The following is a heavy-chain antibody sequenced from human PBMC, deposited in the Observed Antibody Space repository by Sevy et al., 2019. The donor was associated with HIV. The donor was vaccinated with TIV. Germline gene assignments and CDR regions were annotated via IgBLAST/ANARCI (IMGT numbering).Heavy chain of an antibody. CDR2: ISYAGYNK. CDR1: GFAFSDYA. Sequence: GGSLRLSCAASGFAFSDYAMHWVRQAPGKGLEWVAAISYAGYNKYFADSVKGRFTVSKDSSKNTLYLEMNSLRAEDTAVYYCAKAHADCSGGTCYTAHYYYDMDVWGRGATVTVSS. V-gene: IGHV3-30*18. CDR3: AKAHADCSGGTCYTAHYYYDMDV. D-gene: IGHD2-15*01. J-gene: IGHJ6*02.